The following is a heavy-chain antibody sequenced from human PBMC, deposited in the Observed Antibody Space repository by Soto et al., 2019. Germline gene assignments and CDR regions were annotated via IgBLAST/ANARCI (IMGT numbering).Heavy chain of an antibody. D-gene: IGHD3-10*01. J-gene: IGHJ4*01. Sequence: SQTLSLTCAISGDSVSSNSAGWNWIRQSPSRGLEWLGRTYYRSEWFNEYAVSVKSRITINPDTSRNQISLQLNSVTPEDTAIYYCARDIDFDYWGRGTQVTVS. CDR2: TYYRSEWFN. V-gene: IGHV6-1*01. CDR1: GDSVSSNSAG. CDR3: ARDIDFDY.